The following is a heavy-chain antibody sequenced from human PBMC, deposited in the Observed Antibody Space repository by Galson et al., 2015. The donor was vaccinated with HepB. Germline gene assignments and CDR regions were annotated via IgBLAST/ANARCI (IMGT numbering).Heavy chain of an antibody. J-gene: IGHJ6*03. V-gene: IGHV3-33*01. CDR3: ARANWEDCSSTSCPDYYYYYMDV. CDR1: GFTFSSYG. Sequence: SLRLSCAASGFTFSSYGMHWVRQAPGKGLEWVAVIWYDGSNKYYADSVKGRFTISRDNSKNTLYLQMNSLRAEDTAVYYCARANWEDCSSTSCPDYYYYYMDVWGKGTTVTVSS. CDR2: IWYDGSNK. D-gene: IGHD2-2*01.